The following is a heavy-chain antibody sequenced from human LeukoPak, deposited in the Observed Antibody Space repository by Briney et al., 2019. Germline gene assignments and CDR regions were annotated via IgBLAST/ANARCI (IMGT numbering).Heavy chain of an antibody. CDR2: ISSPSTTI. CDR3: ATSTPDLFDY. J-gene: IGHJ4*02. V-gene: IGHV3-69-1*02. Sequence: GGSLRLSCGASGFTFSDYYMNWVRQAPGKGLEWIAYISSPSTTIHYADSVKGRFTIFRDNGKNLLYLQMDSLRAEDTAVYFCATSTPDLFDYWGQGIVVAVSS. D-gene: IGHD1-14*01. CDR1: GFTFSDYY.